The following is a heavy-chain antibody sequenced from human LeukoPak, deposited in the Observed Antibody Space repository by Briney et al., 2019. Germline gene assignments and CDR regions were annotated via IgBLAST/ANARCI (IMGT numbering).Heavy chain of an antibody. V-gene: IGHV4-4*07. D-gene: IGHD3-3*01. CDR3: ARDALYYDFWSGYYLHYYGMDV. J-gene: IGHJ6*02. CDR2: IYTSGST. Sequence: SETLSLTCTVSGGSISSYYWSWIRLPAGKGLEWIGRIYTSGSTNYNPSLKSRVTMSVDTSKNQFSLKLSSVTAADTAVYYCARDALYYDFWSGYYLHYYGMDVWGQGTTVTVSS. CDR1: GGSISSYY.